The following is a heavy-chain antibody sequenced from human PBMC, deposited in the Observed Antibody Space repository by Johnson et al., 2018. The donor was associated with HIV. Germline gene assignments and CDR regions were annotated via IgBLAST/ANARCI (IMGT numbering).Heavy chain of an antibody. CDR2: ISGSTI. CDR1: GFTFSSYA. Sequence: EMQLVESGGGLVQPGGSLRLSCAASGFTFSSYAMSWVRQTPGKGLEWVSLISGSTIYYADSVKGRFTISRDNAKNSLYLQMNSLRAEDTAVYYCAGGYGSGSGDASDIWGQGTMVTVSS. V-gene: IGHV3-48*04. CDR3: AGGYGSGSGDASDI. D-gene: IGHD3-10*01. J-gene: IGHJ3*02.